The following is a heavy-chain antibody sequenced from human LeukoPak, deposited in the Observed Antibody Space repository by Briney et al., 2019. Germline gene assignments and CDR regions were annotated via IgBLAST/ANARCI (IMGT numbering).Heavy chain of an antibody. CDR3: AREVGYCTSTSCYSTFDP. Sequence: ASVKVSCKASGYTFTSYGISWVRQAPGQGLEWMGWISPNSGGTNYAQKFQGRVTMTRDTSISTAYMELSRLRSDDTAVYYCAREVGYCTSTSCYSTFDPWGQGTLVTVSS. CDR2: ISPNSGGT. V-gene: IGHV1-2*02. J-gene: IGHJ5*02. CDR1: GYTFTSYG. D-gene: IGHD2-2*01.